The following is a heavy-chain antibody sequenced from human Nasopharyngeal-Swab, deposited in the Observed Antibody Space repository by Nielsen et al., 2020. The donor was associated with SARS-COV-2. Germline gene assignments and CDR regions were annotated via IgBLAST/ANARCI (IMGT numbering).Heavy chain of an antibody. V-gene: IGHV4-4*02. CDR3: ARPFSNSGKYFRFDY. CDR2: IHESGNT. CDR1: GDSISSSHW. D-gene: IGHD1-26*01. Sequence: SETLSLTCAVSGDSISSSHWWSWVRQPPGKGLEWIGEIHESGNTNYNPSLRSRVYMSVDKSKNQFSLEVTSVTAADTAFYYCARPFSNSGKYFRFDYWGQGTLVTVSS. J-gene: IGHJ4*02.